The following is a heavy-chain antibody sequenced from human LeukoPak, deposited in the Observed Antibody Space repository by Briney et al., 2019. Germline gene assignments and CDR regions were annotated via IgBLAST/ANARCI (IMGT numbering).Heavy chain of an antibody. D-gene: IGHD6-13*01. Sequence: SETLSLTCTVSGGAISNYYWSWIRQPPGKGLEWIGYIYYSGTTNYNPSLKSRVTISVDTSKNQFSLKLSSVTAADTAVYYCARGVYIAAAQYGYWGQGTLVTVSS. J-gene: IGHJ4*02. CDR2: IYYSGTT. CDR1: GGAISNYY. CDR3: ARGVYIAAAQYGY. V-gene: IGHV4-59*01.